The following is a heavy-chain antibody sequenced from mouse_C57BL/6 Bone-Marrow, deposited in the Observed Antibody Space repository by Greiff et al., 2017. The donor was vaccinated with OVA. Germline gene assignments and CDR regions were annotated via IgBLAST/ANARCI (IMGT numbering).Heavy chain of an antibody. D-gene: IGHD2-4*01. CDR2: IYPRDGST. J-gene: IGHJ4*01. V-gene: IGHV1-85*01. CDR3: AREGIYYDLDYYAMDY. Sequence: QVQLQQSGPELVKPGASVKLSCKASGYTFTSYDINWVKQRPGQGLEWIGWIYPRDGSTKYNEKFKGKATLTVDTSSSTAYMELNSLTSEDSAVYFCAREGIYYDLDYYAMDYGGQGTSVTVSA. CDR1: GYTFTSYD.